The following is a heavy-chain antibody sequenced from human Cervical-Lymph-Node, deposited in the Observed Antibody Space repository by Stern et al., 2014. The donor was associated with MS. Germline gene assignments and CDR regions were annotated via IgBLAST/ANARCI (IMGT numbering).Heavy chain of an antibody. V-gene: IGHV4-61*02. CDR1: GGSISNDNFF. CDR2: VYLSGST. D-gene: IGHD1-26*01. J-gene: IGHJ5*02. CDR3: ALGAEWFDP. Sequence: QVQLQESGPGLVKPSQTLSLTCTVSGGSISNDNFFWSWIRQPAGKGLEWIGRVYLSGSTNYNPSLKSRDTISMDTSMNKFSLKLNSVTAADTAVYYCALGAEWFDPWGQGTLVTVSS.